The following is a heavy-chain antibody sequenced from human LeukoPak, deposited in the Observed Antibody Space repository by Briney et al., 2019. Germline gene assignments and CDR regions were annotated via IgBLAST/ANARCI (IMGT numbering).Heavy chain of an antibody. D-gene: IGHD3-3*01. CDR2: IYYSGST. J-gene: IGHJ4*02. V-gene: IGHV4-39*07. CDR1: GGSISISSYY. CDR3: AGSITIFGVVKV. Sequence: SDTLSLTCTVSGGSISISSYYGGWIRQPPGKGLEWIGSIYYSGSTYYNPSLKSRVTISVDTSKNQFSLKLSSVTAADTAVYYCAGSITIFGVVKVWGQGTLVTVSS.